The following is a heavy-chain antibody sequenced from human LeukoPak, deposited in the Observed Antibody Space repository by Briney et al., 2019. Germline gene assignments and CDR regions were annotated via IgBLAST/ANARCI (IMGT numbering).Heavy chain of an antibody. Sequence: GASLRLSCAASGFTFSSYAMSWVRQAPGKGLEWVSAISGSGGSTYYVDSVKGRFTISRDNSKNTLYLQMNSLRAEDTAVYYCAKGPRDGPFDYWGQGTLVTVSS. CDR1: GFTFSSYA. D-gene: IGHD5-24*01. CDR2: ISGSGGST. V-gene: IGHV3-23*01. J-gene: IGHJ4*02. CDR3: AKGPRDGPFDY.